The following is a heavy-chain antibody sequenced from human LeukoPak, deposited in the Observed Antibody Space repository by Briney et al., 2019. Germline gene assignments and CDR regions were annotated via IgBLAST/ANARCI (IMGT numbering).Heavy chain of an antibody. J-gene: IGHJ4*02. Sequence: GESLKISCKGSGYSFTSYWIGWVRQMPGKGLEGMGIIYPGDSDTRYSPSFQGQVTISADKSISTAYLQWSSLKASDTAMYYCARAVRYFDWFVDYWSQGTLVTVSS. CDR1: GYSFTSYW. CDR2: IYPGDSDT. D-gene: IGHD3-9*01. CDR3: ARAVRYFDWFVDY. V-gene: IGHV5-51*01.